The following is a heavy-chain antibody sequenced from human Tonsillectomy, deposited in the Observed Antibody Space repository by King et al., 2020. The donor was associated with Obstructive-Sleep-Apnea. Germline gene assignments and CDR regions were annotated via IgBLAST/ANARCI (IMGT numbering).Heavy chain of an antibody. CDR1: GFTFSSYA. D-gene: IGHD3-10*01. Sequence: QLVQSGGGLVQPGGSLRLSCAASGFTFSSYAMSGVRQAPGKGLEWVSAISGSVDTTHYADSVEGRFTISRDNSKNTLYLQMNSLRAEDTAIYYGAKVGSGYYGSGSYSDWFDPWGQGILVTVSS. J-gene: IGHJ5*02. V-gene: IGHV3-23*04. CDR2: ISGSVDTT. CDR3: AKVGSGYYGSGSYSDWFDP.